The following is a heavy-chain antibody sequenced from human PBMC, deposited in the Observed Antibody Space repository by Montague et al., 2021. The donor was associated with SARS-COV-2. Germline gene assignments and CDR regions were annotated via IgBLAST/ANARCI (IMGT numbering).Heavy chain of an antibody. J-gene: IGHJ4*02. CDR3: ARTSASSDY. CDR2: TYYRSKRYN. V-gene: IGHV6-1*01. CDR1: GDSVSRNGAT. Sequence: CAISGDSVSRNGATWNWIRQSPARGLEWLGRTYYRSKRYNDYAVTVKSRITINPDTSKNQISLQLNSVTPEDTAVYYCARTSASSDYWGQGTLVTVSS. D-gene: IGHD1-26*01.